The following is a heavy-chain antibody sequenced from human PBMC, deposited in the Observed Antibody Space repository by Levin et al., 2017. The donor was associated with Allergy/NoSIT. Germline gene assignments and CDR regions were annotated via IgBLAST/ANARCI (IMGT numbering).Heavy chain of an antibody. CDR2: IIPIFGTA. CDR1: GGTFSSYA. V-gene: IGHV1-69*13. D-gene: IGHD3-22*01. J-gene: IGHJ4*02. Sequence: EASVKVSCKASGGTFSSYAISWVRQAPGQGLEWMGGIIPIFGTANYAQKFQGRVTITADESTSTAYMELSSLRSEDTAVYYCARVFTMIATEWGQGTLVTVSS. CDR3: ARVFTMIATE.